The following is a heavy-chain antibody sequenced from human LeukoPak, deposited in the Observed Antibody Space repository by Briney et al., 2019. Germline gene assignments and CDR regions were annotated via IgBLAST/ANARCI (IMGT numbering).Heavy chain of an antibody. CDR2: INHSGST. V-gene: IGHV4-34*01. CDR3: ARVTAAAGWFDP. D-gene: IGHD6-13*01. J-gene: IGHJ5*02. Sequence: SETLSLTCAVYGGSFSGYYWSWIRQPPGKGLEWIGEINHSGSTNYNPSLKSRVTISVDTSKNQFSLKLSSVTAADTAVYYCARVTAAAGWFDPWGQGTLVTVSS. CDR1: GGSFSGYY.